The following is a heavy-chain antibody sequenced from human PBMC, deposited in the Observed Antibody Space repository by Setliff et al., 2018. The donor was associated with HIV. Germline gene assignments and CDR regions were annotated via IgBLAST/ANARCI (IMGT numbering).Heavy chain of an antibody. CDR3: ARGHDNRYYYFYYMDV. Sequence: PSETLSLTCTVSGDSISSGSYFWIWIRQPAGKGLEWIGHISTTGRTNYNPSLKSRVIMSVDTSRNQFSLKLSSVTAADTAVYYCARGHDNRYYYFYYMDVWGKGTTVTVSS. D-gene: IGHD3-9*01. J-gene: IGHJ6*03. CDR1: GDSISSGSYF. CDR2: ISTTGRT. V-gene: IGHV4-61*09.